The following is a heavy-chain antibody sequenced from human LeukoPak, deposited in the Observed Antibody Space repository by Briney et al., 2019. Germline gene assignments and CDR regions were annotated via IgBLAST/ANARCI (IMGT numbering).Heavy chain of an antibody. Sequence: GSLRLSCVVSGFTFSSYAMSWVRQAPGKGLEWVSAISGSGRSTYYAGSVRGRFTISRDNSKNTLYLQLNSLRAEDTATYYCAKRTSTTGTTAAFDIWGQGTMVTVSS. D-gene: IGHD1-1*01. V-gene: IGHV3-23*01. CDR2: ISGSGRST. CDR1: GFTFSSYA. CDR3: AKRTSTTGTTAAFDI. J-gene: IGHJ3*02.